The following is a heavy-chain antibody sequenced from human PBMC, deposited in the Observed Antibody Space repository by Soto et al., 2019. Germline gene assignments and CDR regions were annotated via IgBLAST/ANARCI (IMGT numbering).Heavy chain of an antibody. CDR3: ARQSIAARRGYYGMDV. J-gene: IGHJ6*02. CDR2: IYPGDSDT. Sequence: PGESLKISCKGSGYSFTSYWIGWVRQMPGKGLEWMGIIYPGDSDTRYSPSFQGQVTISADKSTSTAYLQWSSLKASDTAMYHCARQSIAARRGYYGMDVWGQGTTVTVSS. V-gene: IGHV5-51*01. CDR1: GYSFTSYW. D-gene: IGHD6-6*01.